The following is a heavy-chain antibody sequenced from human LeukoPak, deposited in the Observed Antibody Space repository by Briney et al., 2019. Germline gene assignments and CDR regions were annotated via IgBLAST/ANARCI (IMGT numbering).Heavy chain of an antibody. CDR3: ARDLKVFYDSSGYNQRQHSNYYYYYYMDV. J-gene: IGHJ6*03. Sequence: SETLSLTCTVSGVSISSSNSYWGWIRQPPGKGLEWIGSIYYSGNTYYNASLKSQFSISIDTSKNQFSLRLTSVTAADTAVYYCARDLKVFYDSSGYNQRQHSNYYYYYYMDVWGKGTTVTVSS. CDR1: GVSISSSNSY. D-gene: IGHD3-22*01. CDR2: IYYSGNT. V-gene: IGHV4-39*02.